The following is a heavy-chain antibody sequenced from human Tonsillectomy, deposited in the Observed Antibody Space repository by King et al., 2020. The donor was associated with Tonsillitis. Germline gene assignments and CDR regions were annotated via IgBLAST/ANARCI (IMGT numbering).Heavy chain of an antibody. Sequence: VQLQQWGAGLLKPSETLSLTCAVYGGSFSGYYWSWIRQPPGKGLEWIGEINHSGSTNYNPSLKSRVTISVDTSKNQFSLKLSSVTAADTAVYSCARGRRSGWYNYWGQGTLVTVSS. CDR2: INHSGST. V-gene: IGHV4-34*01. J-gene: IGHJ4*02. CDR1: GGSFSGYY. CDR3: ARGRRSGWYNY. D-gene: IGHD6-19*01.